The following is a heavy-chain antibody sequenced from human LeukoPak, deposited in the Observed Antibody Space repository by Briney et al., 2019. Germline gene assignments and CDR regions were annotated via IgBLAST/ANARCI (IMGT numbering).Heavy chain of an antibody. J-gene: IGHJ5*02. D-gene: IGHD6-19*01. CDR3: ATPARGGSALP. CDR1: GFTFSTHS. CDR2: ISTSSSYI. V-gene: IGHV3-21*01. Sequence: PGGSLRLSCAASGFTFSTHSMNWVRQAPGKGLEWVSSISTSSSYIYYADSVKGRFTISRDNAKNSLFLQINSLRAEDTAVYYCATPARGGSALPWGQGTLVTVSS.